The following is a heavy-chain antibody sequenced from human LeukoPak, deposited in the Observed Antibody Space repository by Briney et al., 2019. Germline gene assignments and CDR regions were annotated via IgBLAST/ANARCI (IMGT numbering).Heavy chain of an antibody. CDR2: IYDSGST. J-gene: IGHJ4*02. D-gene: IGHD3-16*01. Sequence: SETLSLTCTVSGGSIRSSYYYWGWIRQPPGKGLEWIGSIYDSGSTYYNPSLKSRVTISVDRSKNQFSLKLSSVTAADTAVYYCARGAGYVPLDYWGQGTLVTVSS. CDR1: GGSIRSSYYY. CDR3: ARGAGYVPLDY. V-gene: IGHV4-39*07.